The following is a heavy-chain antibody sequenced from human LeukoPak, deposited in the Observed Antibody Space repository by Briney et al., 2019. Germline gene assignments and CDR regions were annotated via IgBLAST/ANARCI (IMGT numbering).Heavy chain of an antibody. CDR1: GGSISNYY. CDR3: ARVAVDLLRFSEWFSVAFDI. D-gene: IGHD3-3*01. CDR2: IHYSGYV. Sequence: PSETLSLTCTVSGGSISNYYWSWIRQSPGKGLEWIGHIHYSGYVDYNPSLKTRVSMSLDTSKNHISLRLTSVTDADTAVYYCARVAVDLLRFSEWFSVAFDIWAQGTMVTVSS. J-gene: IGHJ3*02. V-gene: IGHV4-59*12.